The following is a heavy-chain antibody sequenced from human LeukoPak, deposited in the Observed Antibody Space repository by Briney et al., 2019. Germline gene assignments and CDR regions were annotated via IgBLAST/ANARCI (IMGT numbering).Heavy chain of an antibody. J-gene: IGHJ4*02. V-gene: IGHV4-39*07. Sequence: SETLSLTCTVSGGSISSSSYYWGWIRQPPGKGLKWIGSIYYSGSTYYNPSLKSRVTISVDTSKNQFSLKLSSVTAADTAVYYCARRFPKYDSSGPLGYWGQGTLVTVSS. CDR2: IYYSGST. CDR1: GGSISSSSYY. CDR3: ARRFPKYDSSGPLGY. D-gene: IGHD3-22*01.